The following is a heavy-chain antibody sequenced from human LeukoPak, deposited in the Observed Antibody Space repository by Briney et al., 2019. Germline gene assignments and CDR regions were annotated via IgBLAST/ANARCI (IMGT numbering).Heavy chain of an antibody. J-gene: IGHJ4*02. CDR1: GGSFSSYY. CDR3: ARGRKLPALDFDY. CDR2: INHSGST. Sequence: SETLSFTCAVYGGSFSSYYWSWIRQPPGKGLEWIGEINHSGSTNYNPSLKSRVTISVDTSKNQFSLKLSSVTAADTAVYYCARGRKLPALDFDYWGQGTLVTVSS. V-gene: IGHV4-34*01. D-gene: IGHD1-1*01.